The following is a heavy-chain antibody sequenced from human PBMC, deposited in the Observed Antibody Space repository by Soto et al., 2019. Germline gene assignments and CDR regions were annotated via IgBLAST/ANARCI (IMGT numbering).Heavy chain of an antibody. D-gene: IGHD2-15*01. J-gene: IGHJ6*02. CDR3: ARGALLNAYYYYGMDV. V-gene: IGHV1-46*01. CDR2: INPSGGST. Sequence: ASVKVSCKASGYTFTSYYMHWVRQAPGQGLEWMEIINPSGGSTSYAQKFQGRVTMTRDTSTSTVYMELSSLRSEDTAVYYCARGALLNAYYYYGMDVWGQGTTVTVSS. CDR1: GYTFTSYY.